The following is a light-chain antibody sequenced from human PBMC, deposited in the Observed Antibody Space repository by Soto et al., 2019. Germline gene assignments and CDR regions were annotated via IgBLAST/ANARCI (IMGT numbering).Light chain of an antibody. CDR2: DAS. V-gene: IGKV3-11*01. CDR1: QSVSSY. Sequence: EIGLTQSPATLSLSPGERATLSCRASQSVSSYLAWYQQKPGQAPRLLIYDASNRATGIPARFSGSGSGTDFTLSISSLEPEDFAVSSCQQRSNWQLTFGGGTKVDIK. J-gene: IGKJ4*01. CDR3: QQRSNWQLT.